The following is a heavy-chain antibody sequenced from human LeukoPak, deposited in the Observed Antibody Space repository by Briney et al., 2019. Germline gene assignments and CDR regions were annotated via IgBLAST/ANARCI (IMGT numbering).Heavy chain of an antibody. Sequence: PGGSLRLSCAASGFTFSDCYMSWIRQAPGKGLEWVSYISSSGSTIYYADSVKGRFTISRDNAKNSLYLQMNSLRAEDTAVYYCARDPGGQYSSSWNYYYMDVWGKGTTVTVSS. V-gene: IGHV3-11*04. CDR2: ISSSGSTI. D-gene: IGHD6-6*01. CDR1: GFTFSDCY. J-gene: IGHJ6*03. CDR3: ARDPGGQYSSSWNYYYMDV.